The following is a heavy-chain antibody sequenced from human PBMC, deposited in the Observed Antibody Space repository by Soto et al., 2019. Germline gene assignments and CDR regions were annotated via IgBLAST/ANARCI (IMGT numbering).Heavy chain of an antibody. CDR2: MNPNSGNT. V-gene: IGHV1-8*01. D-gene: IGHD3-10*01. Sequence: ASVKVSCKASGYMFTSYDINWVRQATGQGFEWMGWMNPNSGNTGYAQKFQGRVTITRDMSTSTAYMELSSLRSEDTAVYYCAAEDYYGSGSYQDYWGQGTLVTLSS. CDR1: GYMFTSYD. J-gene: IGHJ4*02. CDR3: AAEDYYGSGSYQDY.